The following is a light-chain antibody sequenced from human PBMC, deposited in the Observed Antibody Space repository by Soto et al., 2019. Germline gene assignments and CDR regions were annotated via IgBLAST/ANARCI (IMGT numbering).Light chain of an antibody. CDR1: QSISSY. J-gene: IGKJ1*01. Sequence: DIQTTQSPSSLSASVGDRVTITCRASQSISSYLNWYQQKPGKAPKLLIYAASSLQSGVPSRFSGSGSGTDFTLTISSLQPEDFATYYCQRSYSTPLTFGQGTKVDIK. CDR2: AAS. V-gene: IGKV1-39*01. CDR3: QRSYSTPLT.